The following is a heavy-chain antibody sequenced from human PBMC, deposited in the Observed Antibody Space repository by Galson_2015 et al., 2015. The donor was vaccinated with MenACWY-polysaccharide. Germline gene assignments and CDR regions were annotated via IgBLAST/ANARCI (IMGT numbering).Heavy chain of an antibody. D-gene: IGHD2-15*01. CDR3: AREGSRIVFHAFDT. Sequence: SLRLSCAASGSRFSHSGMHWVRQAPGKGLEWVAVIQYDGSMIVYADSVKGRFTISRDNSKDTLFLEMNSLGAEDTAVYYCAREGSRIVFHAFDTWGRGTMVTVSS. CDR2: IQYDGSMI. J-gene: IGHJ3*02. CDR1: GSRFSHSG. V-gene: IGHV3-33*01.